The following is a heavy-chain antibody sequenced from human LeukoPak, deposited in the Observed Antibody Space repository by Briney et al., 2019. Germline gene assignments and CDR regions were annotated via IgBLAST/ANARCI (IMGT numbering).Heavy chain of an antibody. CDR2: IYISGST. D-gene: IGHD6-13*01. J-gene: IGHJ4*02. CDR3: ARHGEIAAADSPDDY. CDR1: GGSISSGDYY. Sequence: PSETLSLTCTVSGGSISSGDYYWNWIRQPAGKGLEWIGRIYISGSTNYNPSLKSRVTMSVDTSKNQFSLKLSSVTAADTAVYYCARHGEIAAADSPDDYWGQGTLVTVSS. V-gene: IGHV4-61*02.